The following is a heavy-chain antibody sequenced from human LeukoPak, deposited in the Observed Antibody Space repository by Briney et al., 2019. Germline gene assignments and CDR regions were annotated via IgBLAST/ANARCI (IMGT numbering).Heavy chain of an antibody. J-gene: IGHJ4*02. CDR3: ARDGSYGNFWSGYYLDY. CDR2: INPSGGST. D-gene: IGHD3-3*01. Sequence: ASVKVSCKASGYTFTSYYMHWVRQAPGQGLEWMGIINPSGGSTSYAQEFQGRVTMTRDTSTSTVYMELSSLRSEDTAVYYCARDGSYGNFWSGYYLDYWGQGTLVTVSS. CDR1: GYTFTSYY. V-gene: IGHV1-46*01.